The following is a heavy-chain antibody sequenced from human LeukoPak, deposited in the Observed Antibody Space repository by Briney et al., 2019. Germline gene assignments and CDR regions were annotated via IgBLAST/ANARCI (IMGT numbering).Heavy chain of an antibody. CDR3: ARDSCSSTSCRKKFDN. V-gene: IGHV4-39*07. CDR2: IYFSGST. Sequence: SETLSLTCTVSGDSISSANYYWGWVRQPPGKGLEWIGSIYFSGSTYYNPSLKSRVTISEETSKVQFSLKLSSVTAADTAVYYCARDSCSSTSCRKKFDNWGQGTLVTVSS. D-gene: IGHD2-2*01. J-gene: IGHJ4*02. CDR1: GDSISSANYY.